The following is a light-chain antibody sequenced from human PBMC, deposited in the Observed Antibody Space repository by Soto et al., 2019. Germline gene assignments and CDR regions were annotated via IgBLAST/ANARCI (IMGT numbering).Light chain of an antibody. Sequence: QSVLTQPASVSGSPGQSITVSCTGINSDVGIYNLVSWYQHHPGKAPKLVIYEGTKRPSGVSSRFSGSKSGTSASLAITGLQAEDEADYYCQSYDRSLRGYVFGTGTKLTVL. CDR1: NSDVGIYNL. J-gene: IGLJ1*01. V-gene: IGLV2-14*02. CDR3: QSYDRSLRGYV. CDR2: EGT.